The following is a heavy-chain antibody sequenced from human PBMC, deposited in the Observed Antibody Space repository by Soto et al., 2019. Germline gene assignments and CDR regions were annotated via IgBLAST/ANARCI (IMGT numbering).Heavy chain of an antibody. V-gene: IGHV3-30-3*01. CDR1: GFTFSSHA. J-gene: IGHJ4*01. CDR3: ARAHGPYYDSSYYGLARNYFDY. D-gene: IGHD3-22*01. CDR2: ISFDGTNK. Sequence: GGSLRLSCAATGFTFSSHAMNWVRQAPGKGLEWVSVISFDGTNKYYAESVRGRYSISRDNSKKVLYLDMNSLRPDDTAIYYCARAHGPYYDSSYYGLARNYFDYWGHGALVTVSS.